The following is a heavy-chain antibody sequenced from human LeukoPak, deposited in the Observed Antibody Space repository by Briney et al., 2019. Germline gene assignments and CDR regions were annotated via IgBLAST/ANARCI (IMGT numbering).Heavy chain of an antibody. J-gene: IGHJ4*02. V-gene: IGHV3-21*01. CDR2: ISSSSSYI. CDR1: GFAFSSYS. D-gene: IGHD3-3*01. Sequence: GGSLRLSCAASGFAFSSYSMNWVRQAPGKGLEWVSSISSSSSYIYYADSVKGRFTISRDNAKNSLYLQMNSLRAEDTAVYYCARDEAAYYDFWSGLGPSPFDYWGQGTLVTVSS. CDR3: ARDEAAYYDFWSGLGPSPFDY.